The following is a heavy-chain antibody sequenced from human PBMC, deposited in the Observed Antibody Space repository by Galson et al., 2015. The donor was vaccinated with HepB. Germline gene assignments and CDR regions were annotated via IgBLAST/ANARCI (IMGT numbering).Heavy chain of an antibody. V-gene: IGHV3-23*01. D-gene: IGHD6-19*01. CDR3: AKDLRPTAVAGTEIGSWAGRHGY. J-gene: IGHJ4*02. CDR2: ISGSGGST. Sequence: SLRLSCAASGFTFSSYAMSWVRQAPGKGLEWVSAISGSGGSTYYADSVKGRFTISRDNSKNTLYLQMNSLRAEDTAVYYCAKDLRPTAVAGTEIGSWAGRHGYWGQGTLVTVSS. CDR1: GFTFSSYA.